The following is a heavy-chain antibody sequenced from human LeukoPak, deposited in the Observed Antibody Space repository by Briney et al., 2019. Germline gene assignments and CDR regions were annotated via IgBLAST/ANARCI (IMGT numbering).Heavy chain of an antibody. CDR3: AKDFRYSSSWDYYYYMDV. D-gene: IGHD6-6*01. CDR1: GFTFSSYG. CDR2: IRYDGSNK. Sequence: GGSLRLSCAASGFTFSSYGMHWVRQAPGKGLEWVAFIRYDGSNKYYADSVKGRFTISRDNSKNTLYLQMNSLRAEDTAVYYCAKDFRYSSSWDYYYYMDVWGKGTTVTVSS. V-gene: IGHV3-30*02. J-gene: IGHJ6*03.